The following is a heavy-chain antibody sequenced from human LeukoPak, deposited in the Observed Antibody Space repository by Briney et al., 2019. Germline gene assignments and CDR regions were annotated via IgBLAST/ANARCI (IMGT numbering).Heavy chain of an antibody. Sequence: GGSLRLSCAASGFTFSSYGMHWVRQAPGKGLEWVAVISYDGSNKYYADSVKGRFTISRDNSKNTLYLQMNSLRAEDTAVYYCARVMYSSGWFDYGMDVWGQGTTVTVSS. CDR1: GFTFSSYG. J-gene: IGHJ6*02. CDR2: ISYDGSNK. D-gene: IGHD6-19*01. CDR3: ARVMYSSGWFDYGMDV. V-gene: IGHV3-30*03.